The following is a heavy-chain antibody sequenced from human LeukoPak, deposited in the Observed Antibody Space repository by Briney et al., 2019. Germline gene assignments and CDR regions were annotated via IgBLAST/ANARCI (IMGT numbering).Heavy chain of an antibody. CDR2: IGTAGGI. V-gene: IGHV3-13*01. J-gene: IGHJ6*02. D-gene: IGHD5-24*01. Sequence: GGSLRLSCAASGFTFSSYDMHWVRQATGKGLEWVSAIGTAGGIYYPDSVKGRFTISRENAKNTLYLQMNSLRAGDTAVYYCARARSRDGYSYYYYGMDVWGQGTTVTVSS. CDR1: GFTFSSYD. CDR3: ARARSRDGYSYYYYGMDV.